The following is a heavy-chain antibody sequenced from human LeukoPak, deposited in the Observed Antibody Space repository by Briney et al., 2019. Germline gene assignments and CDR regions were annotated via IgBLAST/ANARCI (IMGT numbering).Heavy chain of an antibody. D-gene: IGHD3-22*01. V-gene: IGHV3-11*01. CDR3: AREGRGYYGDFDY. CDR1: GFTFSDYD. CDR2: IRSDGSTI. J-gene: IGHJ4*02. Sequence: GGSLRLSCSAPGFTFSDYDMNWIRQAPGKGLEWVSYIRSDGSTIYDADSVKGRFFISRDNARNSLYPQMNGLRAEDTAVYYCAREGRGYYGDFDYWGQGTLVTVSS.